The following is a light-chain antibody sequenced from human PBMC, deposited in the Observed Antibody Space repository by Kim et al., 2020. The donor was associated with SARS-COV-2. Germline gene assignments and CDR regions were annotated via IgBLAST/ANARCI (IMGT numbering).Light chain of an antibody. CDR1: QSISTS. V-gene: IGKV1-39*01. J-gene: IGKJ1*01. CDR3: QQDYSSLWT. Sequence: ASVGDTVTITCRASQSISTSLNWYQQKAGQAPKLLIYGATSFQSGVPSRFSGSGSGTDFTLTITSLQSEDFATYFCQQDYSSLWTFGQGTRVEI. CDR2: GAT.